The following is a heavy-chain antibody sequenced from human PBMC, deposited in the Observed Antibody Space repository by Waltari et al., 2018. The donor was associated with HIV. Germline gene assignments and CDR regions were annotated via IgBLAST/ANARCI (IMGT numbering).Heavy chain of an antibody. CDR2: INPNSGGT. J-gene: IGHJ4*02. Sequence: QVQLVQSGAEVKKPGASVKVSCKASGYTFTGYYMHWVRQAPGQGLEWMGWINPNSGGTNYAQKFQGRVTMTRDTSISTAYMELSRLRSDDTAVYYCASSRGPHNFWSGYYLYWGQGTLVTVSS. V-gene: IGHV1-2*02. D-gene: IGHD3-3*01. CDR1: GYTFTGYY. CDR3: ASSRGPHNFWSGYYLY.